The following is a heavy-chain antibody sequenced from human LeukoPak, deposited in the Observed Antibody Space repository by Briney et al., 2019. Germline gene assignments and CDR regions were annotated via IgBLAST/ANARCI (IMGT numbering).Heavy chain of an antibody. Sequence: SETLSLTCTVSGGSISTYYWSWIRQPPGKGLEWIGYIYYRGTTNYNPSLKSRVTISVDTSKNQFSLQLNSVTPEDTAVYYCARDGTDRSSSWWYYFDCWGQGTLVTVSS. V-gene: IGHV4-59*12. CDR1: GGSISTYY. CDR3: ARDGTDRSSSWWYYFDC. D-gene: IGHD6-13*01. CDR2: IYYRGTT. J-gene: IGHJ4*02.